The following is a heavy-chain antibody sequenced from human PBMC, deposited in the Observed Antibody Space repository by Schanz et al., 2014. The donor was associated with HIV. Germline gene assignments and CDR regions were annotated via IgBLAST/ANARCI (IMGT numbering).Heavy chain of an antibody. CDR1: GFTFSSYS. J-gene: IGHJ4*02. Sequence: EVQLVESGGGLVKPGGSLRLSCAASGFTFSSYSMNWVRQAPGKGLEWVSSISSSSSYIYYADSVKGRFTISRDNARNSLYLQRNSLRAEDTAVYYCAREAVRFFDYWGQGTLVTVSA. V-gene: IGHV3-21*01. CDR2: ISSSSSYI. CDR3: AREAVRFFDY. D-gene: IGHD6-6*01.